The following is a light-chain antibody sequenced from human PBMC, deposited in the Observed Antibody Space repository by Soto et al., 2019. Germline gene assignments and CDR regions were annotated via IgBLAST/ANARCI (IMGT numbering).Light chain of an antibody. CDR1: RDIDNY. Sequence: IQMTQSPSSLSASVRDRVTITCQASRDIDNYLNWYQQKPGKAPNLLIYDASNLETGVPVRFSGSRSGTQSTLTISSLQPEDIGTYYCHQYDNRPFTFGQGTKVEIK. J-gene: IGKJ2*01. CDR3: HQYDNRPFT. CDR2: DAS. V-gene: IGKV1-33*01.